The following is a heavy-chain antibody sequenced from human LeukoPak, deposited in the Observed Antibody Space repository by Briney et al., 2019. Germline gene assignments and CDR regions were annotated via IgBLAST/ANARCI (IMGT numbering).Heavy chain of an antibody. V-gene: IGHV1-2*02. CDR1: GYTFTGYY. CDR3: ARGGVVVVAATHDAFDI. Sequence: GASVKVSCKASGYTFTGYYMHWVRQAPGQGLEWMGWINPNSGGTNYAQKFQGRVTMTRDTSISTAYMELSRLRSDDTAVYYCARGGVVVVAATHDAFDIWGQGTMVTVSS. D-gene: IGHD2-15*01. J-gene: IGHJ3*02. CDR2: INPNSGGT.